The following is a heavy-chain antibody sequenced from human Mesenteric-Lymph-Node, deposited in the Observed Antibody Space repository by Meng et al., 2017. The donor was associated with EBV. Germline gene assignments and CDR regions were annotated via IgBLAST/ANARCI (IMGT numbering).Heavy chain of an antibody. CDR2: MYSSGST. CDR3: ARGAYEGSGSKFAD. CDR1: GGSISSGGYY. V-gene: IGHV4-30-4*01. D-gene: IGHD3-10*01. J-gene: IGHJ4*02. Sequence: VQLKDTGQGLGKLSRTLSPTWAVSGGSISSGGYYWTCIRQPPGKGLEWIGYMYSSGSTYYNPSLESRFAMSLDTYKNQFSLRLTSVTAADTALYYCARGAYEGSGSKFADWGQGTLVTVSS.